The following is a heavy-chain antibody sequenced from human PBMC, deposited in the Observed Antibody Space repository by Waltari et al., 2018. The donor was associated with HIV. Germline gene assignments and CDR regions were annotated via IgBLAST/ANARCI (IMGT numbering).Heavy chain of an antibody. CDR3: ARDTSYSGYEYFDY. V-gene: IGHV4-59*01. J-gene: IGHJ4*02. D-gene: IGHD5-12*01. CDR1: GGAISSYY. CDR2: IYYSGST. Sequence: QVQLQESGLGLVKPTETLSLTCTVSGGAISSYYCNWILQPPGKGLEWIGYIYYSGSTNYNPSLKSRVTISVDTSKNQFSLKLSSVTVAETAVYYCARDTSYSGYEYFDYWGQGSMVIVSS.